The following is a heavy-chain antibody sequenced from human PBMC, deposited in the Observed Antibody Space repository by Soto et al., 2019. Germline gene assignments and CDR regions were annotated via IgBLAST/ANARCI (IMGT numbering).Heavy chain of an antibody. V-gene: IGHV3-23*01. CDR3: TKGGRSCSTTRCYTAY. CDR1: GFTFSSYA. Sequence: VQLLESGGGLVQPGGSLRLSCAASGFTFSSYAMSWVRQAPGKGLEWVSAISGSGGSTYYADSVKGRFTVSRDNSKNTLYLQMNSLRAEDTAVYYCTKGGRSCSTTRCYTAYWGQGTLVTVSS. CDR2: ISGSGGST. J-gene: IGHJ4*02. D-gene: IGHD2-2*02.